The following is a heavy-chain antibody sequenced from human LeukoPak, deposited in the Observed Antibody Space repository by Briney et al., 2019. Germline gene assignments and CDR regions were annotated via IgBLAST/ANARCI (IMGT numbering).Heavy chain of an antibody. Sequence: ASVKVSCKASGYTFTSYIMHWVRQAPGQRLEWMGWINAGNGNTKYSQNFQGRVTITRDTSASTAYMELSSLRSEDTAVYYCASEPYAQDYNYYDMDVWGQGTTVTVSS. CDR2: INAGNGNT. CDR1: GYTFTSYI. J-gene: IGHJ6*02. CDR3: ASEPYAQDYNYYDMDV. D-gene: IGHD2-2*01. V-gene: IGHV1-3*01.